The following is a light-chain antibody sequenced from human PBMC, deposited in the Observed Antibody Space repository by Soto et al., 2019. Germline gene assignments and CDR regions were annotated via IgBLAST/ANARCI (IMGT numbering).Light chain of an antibody. V-gene: IGLV1-44*01. CDR2: TNN. CDR1: NSNVRYNT. J-gene: IGLJ2*01. Sequence: QSGLTVPPSGCGIPEQRGTISCSGRNSNVRYNTVNWFQQFPGTAPKLLIHTNNQRPSGVPDRFSGSKSATSASLAISGVQSEDEAVYYCPAWDDSLRGPVFGGGTKVTVL. CDR3: PAWDDSLRGPV.